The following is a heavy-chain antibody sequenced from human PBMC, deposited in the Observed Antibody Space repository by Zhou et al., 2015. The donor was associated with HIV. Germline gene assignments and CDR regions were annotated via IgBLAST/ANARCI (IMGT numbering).Heavy chain of an antibody. CDR2: ISSSSSYI. J-gene: IGHJ2*01. V-gene: IGHV3-21*01. Sequence: VQLGGVWGEAWSSLGGSLRLSCAASGFTFSSYSMNWVRQAPGKGLEWVSSISSSSSYIYYADSVKGRFTISRDNAKNSLYLQMNSLRAEDTAVYYCAREGDYCSSTSCSRYFDLWGRGTLVTVSS. CDR3: AREGDYCSSTSCSRYFDL. D-gene: IGHD2-2*01. CDR1: GFTFSSYS.